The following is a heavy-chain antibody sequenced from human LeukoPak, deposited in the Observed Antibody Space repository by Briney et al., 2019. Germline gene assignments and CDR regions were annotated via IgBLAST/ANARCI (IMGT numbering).Heavy chain of an antibody. V-gene: IGHV4-34*01. J-gene: IGHJ5*02. CDR3: ARDPGYCSGGSCYSGVHDRGRWFDP. D-gene: IGHD2-15*01. Sequence: QPPXXXLEWXGEINHSXXTNYNPSLKSRVTISVDTSKNQFSLKLSSVTAADTAVYYCARDPGYCSGGSCYSGVHDRGRWFDPWGQGTLVTVSS. CDR2: INHSXXT.